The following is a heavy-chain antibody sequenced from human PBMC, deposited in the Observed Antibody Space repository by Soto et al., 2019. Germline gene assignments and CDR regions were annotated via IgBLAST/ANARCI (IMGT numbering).Heavy chain of an antibody. CDR2: MPNDGSSR. CDR3: ARDPTYFYDSSGYYDY. Sequence: PGGSLRLSCAASGFTFSRYGMHWVRQAPGKGLELVAVMPNDGSSRYYAESVQGRFTISRDNSKNTLYLQMNSLRAEDTAVYYCARDPTYFYDSSGYYDYWGQGTLVTVSS. J-gene: IGHJ4*02. V-gene: IGHV3-30*03. CDR1: GFTFSRYG. D-gene: IGHD3-22*01.